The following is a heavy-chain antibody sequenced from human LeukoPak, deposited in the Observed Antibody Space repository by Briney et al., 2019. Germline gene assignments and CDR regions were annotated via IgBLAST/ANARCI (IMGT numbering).Heavy chain of an antibody. V-gene: IGHV3-30*02. Sequence: GGSLRLSCAASGFTFSSYGMHWARQAPGKGLEWVAFIRYDGSNKYYADSVKGRFTISRDNSKNTLYLQMNSLRAEDTAVYYCAKDPGTTVTTIFWGQGTLVTVSS. CDR1: GFTFSSYG. J-gene: IGHJ4*02. CDR2: IRYDGSNK. D-gene: IGHD4-17*01. CDR3: AKDPGTTVTTIF.